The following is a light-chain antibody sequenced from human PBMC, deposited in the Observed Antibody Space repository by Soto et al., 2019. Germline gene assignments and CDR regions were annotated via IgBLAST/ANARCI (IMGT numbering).Light chain of an antibody. V-gene: IGKV3-15*01. J-gene: IGKJ4*01. CDR2: DAS. CDR3: QKYETWPFT. Sequence: EIVLTQSPGTLSVSPGERVTLYCRTSQSVRSPLAWYRQRPGHAPSLVIYDASSMATGVPARFSGSGSGPEFVLTIGSLQSEDFAVYYCQKYETWPFTFGGGTKVAI. CDR1: QSVRSP.